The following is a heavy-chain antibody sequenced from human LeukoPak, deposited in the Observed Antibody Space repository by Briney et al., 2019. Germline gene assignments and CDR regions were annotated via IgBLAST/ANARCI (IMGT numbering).Heavy chain of an antibody. J-gene: IGHJ6*02. CDR3: ARGQGFRSTYYYYYGMDV. CDR1: GYTFTGYY. V-gene: IGHV1-2*02. D-gene: IGHD2-2*01. CDR2: INPNSGGT. Sequence: ASVKVSCKASGYTFTGYYMHWVRQAPGQGPEWMGWINPNSGGTNYAQKFQGRVTMTRDTSISTAYMELSRLRSDDTAVYYCARGQGFRSTYYYYYGMDVWGQGTTVTVSS.